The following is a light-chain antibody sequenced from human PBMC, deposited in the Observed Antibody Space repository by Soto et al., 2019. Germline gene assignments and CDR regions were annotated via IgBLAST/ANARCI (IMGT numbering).Light chain of an antibody. CDR3: QQYDNLLFT. V-gene: IGKV1-39*01. J-gene: IGKJ3*01. CDR1: QTIGNY. Sequence: DIQMTQSPSSLSASVGDRVTITCRASQTIGNYLNWYQQKPGKAPKILIYAASSLQSGVPSRFSGSGSGTDFTLTISSLQPEDIATYYCQQYDNLLFTFGPGTKVDIK. CDR2: AAS.